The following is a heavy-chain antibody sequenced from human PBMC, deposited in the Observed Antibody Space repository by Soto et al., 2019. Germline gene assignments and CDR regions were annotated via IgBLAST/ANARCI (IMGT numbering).Heavy chain of an antibody. Sequence: ASVQVTSKASGYTFTRYGISWVRQAPGQGLEWMGWISAYNGNTNYAQKLQGRVTMTTDTSTSTAYMELNSLRAEDTAVYYCARYYDFWSGYYYGMDVWGQGTTVTVS. CDR3: ARYYDFWSGYYYGMDV. V-gene: IGHV1-18*04. CDR2: ISAYNGNT. CDR1: GYTFTRYG. J-gene: IGHJ6*02. D-gene: IGHD3-3*01.